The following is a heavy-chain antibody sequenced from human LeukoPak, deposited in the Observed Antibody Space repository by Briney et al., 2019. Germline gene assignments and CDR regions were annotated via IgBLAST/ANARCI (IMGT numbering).Heavy chain of an antibody. CDR3: ARGGYYGLGNDFRFDP. CDR2: IQYSGSN. J-gene: IGHJ5*02. CDR1: CCLLSSLY. V-gene: IGHV4-59*01. Sequence: SETLALHCNVFCCLLSSLYLRWIRQAPGKGPECIGHIQYSGSNRHNPPLKNPVTQTRDTSQKQFSLKVNSVTAADTAVYYCARGGYYGLGNDFRFDPWGQGTLVTVSS. D-gene: IGHD3-10*01.